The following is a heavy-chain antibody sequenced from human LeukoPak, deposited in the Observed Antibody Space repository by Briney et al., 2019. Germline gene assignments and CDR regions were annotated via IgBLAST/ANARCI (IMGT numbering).Heavy chain of an antibody. Sequence: SEALSVTPAVSGGSFSGYYASWIRHPPREGLGCSGEINHSGSATYNTHLKRRVTIPVHTSKKQFSFNLSSVAAAPTAVYYFARAPLGYIDYWGQGTLVTVSS. D-gene: IGHD1-1*01. V-gene: IGHV4-34*01. CDR1: GGSFSGYY. CDR2: INHSGSA. CDR3: ARAPLGYIDY. J-gene: IGHJ4*02.